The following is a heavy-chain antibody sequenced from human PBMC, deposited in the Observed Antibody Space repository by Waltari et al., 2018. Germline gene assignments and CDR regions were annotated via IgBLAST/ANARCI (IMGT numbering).Heavy chain of an antibody. Sequence: EVLLLETGGDVIQPGGSLRLPCAASGFSVRSHYMSWVRQAPGKGLEWVSVINAGGNVFYADSVEGRFTISRDNSRNTVYLEMNSLRVEDSAVYYCVREDREYFFHMDVWGSGTTVTVSS. D-gene: IGHD3-3*01. CDR2: INAGGNV. CDR1: GFSVRSHY. V-gene: IGHV3-53*02. J-gene: IGHJ6*03. CDR3: VREDREYFFHMDV.